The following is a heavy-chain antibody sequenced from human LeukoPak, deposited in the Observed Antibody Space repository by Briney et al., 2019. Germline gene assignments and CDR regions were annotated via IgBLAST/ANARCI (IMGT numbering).Heavy chain of an antibody. D-gene: IGHD3-22*01. CDR3: ASGYYYDRGADY. V-gene: IGHV4-39*01. CDR2: IYYSGST. Sequence: PSETLSLTCTVSGSSISSSSYYWGWIRQPPGKGLEWIENIYYSGSTYYNPSLKSRVTISVDTSKNQFSLKLSSVTAADTAVYYCASGYYYDRGADYWGQGTLVTVSS. J-gene: IGHJ4*02. CDR1: GSSISSSSYY.